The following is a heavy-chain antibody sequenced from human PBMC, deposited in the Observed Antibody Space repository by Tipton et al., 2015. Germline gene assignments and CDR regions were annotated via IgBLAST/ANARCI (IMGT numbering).Heavy chain of an antibody. CDR1: GDSISGPNW. Sequence: TLSLTCVVSGDSISGPNWWSWVRQPPGKGLEWIGAISHSGKTYSNPSLKSRVTISTDTSKNQFSLKLSSVTAADTAVYYCARDLEHGMDVWGQGTTVTVSS. CDR3: ARDLEHGMDV. J-gene: IGHJ6*02. CDR2: ISHSGKT. D-gene: IGHD5-24*01. V-gene: IGHV4-4*02.